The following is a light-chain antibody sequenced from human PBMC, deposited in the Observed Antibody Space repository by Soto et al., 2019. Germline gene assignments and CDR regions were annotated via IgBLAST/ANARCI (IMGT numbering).Light chain of an antibody. CDR3: RTWDSGPSAHF. CDR1: SSNIGNKD. CDR2: ENN. Sequence: QSVLTQPPSLSAAPGHNLTISCSGSSSNIGNKDVSWYQQLPGTAPKILIYENNKRPSWIPDLFSGSKSGTSGTLGLTGLQTGDEADYNCRTWDSGPSAHFFRPGNKATVL. J-gene: IGLJ1*01. V-gene: IGLV1-51*02.